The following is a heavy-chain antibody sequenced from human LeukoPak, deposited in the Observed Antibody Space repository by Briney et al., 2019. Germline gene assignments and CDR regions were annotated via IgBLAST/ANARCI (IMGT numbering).Heavy chain of an antibody. Sequence: GGSLRLSCAASGFTVSFNYMSWVRQAPGKGLEWISVIYSGGSTYYADSVKGRFTISRDDSKNTLYLQMNSLRAEDTAIYYCARAQWRTYSYYYMDVWGKGITVTVSS. CDR1: GFTVSFNY. CDR3: ARAQWRTYSYYYMDV. D-gene: IGHD6-19*01. J-gene: IGHJ6*03. V-gene: IGHV3-53*01. CDR2: IYSGGST.